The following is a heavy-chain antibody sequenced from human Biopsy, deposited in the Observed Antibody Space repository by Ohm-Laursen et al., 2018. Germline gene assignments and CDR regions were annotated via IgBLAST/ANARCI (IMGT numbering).Heavy chain of an antibody. V-gene: IGHV3-48*01. Sequence: SLRLSCTASGFTFSNYGMQWVRQAPGKGLEWVSYISSSSSPIYYADSVKGRFTISRDNAKNSLSLQMNSLRAEDTAVYYCARGSDSDYWGQGTLVTVSP. CDR2: ISSSSSPI. J-gene: IGHJ4*02. CDR1: GFTFSNYG. CDR3: ARGSDSDY.